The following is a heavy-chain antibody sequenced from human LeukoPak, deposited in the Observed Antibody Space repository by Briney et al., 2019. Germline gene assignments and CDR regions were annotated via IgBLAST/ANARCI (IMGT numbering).Heavy chain of an antibody. CDR1: GGSFSGYY. V-gene: IGHV4-34*01. CDR2: INHSGGT. CDR3: ARGLNAFDI. J-gene: IGHJ3*02. Sequence: SETLSLTCAVYGGSFSGYYWSWIRQPPGKGLEWIGEINHSGGTNYNPSLKSRVTISVDTSKNQFSLKLSSVTAADTAVYYCARGLNAFDIWGQGTMVTVSS.